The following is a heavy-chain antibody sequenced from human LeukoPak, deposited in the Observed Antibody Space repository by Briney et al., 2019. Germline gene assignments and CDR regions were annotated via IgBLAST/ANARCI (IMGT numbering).Heavy chain of an antibody. Sequence: GGSLRLSCAASGFTFSSYAMSWVRQAPGKGLEWVSAISGSGGSTYYADSVKGRFTISRHNSKNTLYLQMNSLRAEDTAVYYCAKEGSSSWFFAGGNHLFDYWGQGTLVTVSS. CDR2: ISGSGGST. CDR3: AKEGSSSWFFAGGNHLFDY. V-gene: IGHV3-23*01. D-gene: IGHD6-13*01. J-gene: IGHJ4*02. CDR1: GFTFSSYA.